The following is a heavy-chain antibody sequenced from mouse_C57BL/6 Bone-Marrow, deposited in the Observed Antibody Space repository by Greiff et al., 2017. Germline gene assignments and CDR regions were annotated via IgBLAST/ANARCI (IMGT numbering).Heavy chain of an antibody. D-gene: IGHD2-4*01. V-gene: IGHV1-55*01. CDR2: IYPGSGST. Sequence: VQLQQPGAELVMPGASVKMSCKASGYTFTSYWITWVKQRPGQGLEWIGDIYPGSGSTTYNEKFKSKATLTVDTSSSTAYMQLSSLTSEDSAVYYCARGSYDYDVDYWGQGTTLTVSS. J-gene: IGHJ2*01. CDR3: ARGSYDYDVDY. CDR1: GYTFTSYW.